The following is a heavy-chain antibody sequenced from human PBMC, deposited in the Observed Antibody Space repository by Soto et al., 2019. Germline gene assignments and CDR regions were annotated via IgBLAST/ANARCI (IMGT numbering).Heavy chain of an antibody. V-gene: IGHV1-69*12. D-gene: IGHD6-13*01. Sequence: QVQLVQSGAEVKKPGSSVKVSCKASGGTFSSYAISWVRQAPGQGLEWMGGIIPIFGTANYAQKFQGRVTITADESTSTAYMELSSLRSEDTAVYYCAREPLVDVAAAVGMVGYWGQGTLVTVSS. CDR3: AREPLVDVAAAVGMVGY. CDR2: IIPIFGTA. CDR1: GGTFSSYA. J-gene: IGHJ4*02.